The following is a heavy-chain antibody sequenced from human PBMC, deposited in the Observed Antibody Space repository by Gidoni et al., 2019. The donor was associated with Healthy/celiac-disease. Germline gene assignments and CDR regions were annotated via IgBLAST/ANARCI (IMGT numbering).Heavy chain of an antibody. CDR2: IKSKTDGGTT. V-gene: IGHV3-15*01. D-gene: IGHD3-3*02. Sequence: ELQLVESGGGLVKPGGSLRLACAASGFTFSNAGMSWVRQAPGKGLEWVGRIKSKTDGGTTDYAAPVKGRFTISRDDSKNTLYLQMNSLKTEDTAVYYCTLAFSWDWYYGMDVWGQGTTVT. CDR1: GFTFSNAG. CDR3: TLAFSWDWYYGMDV. J-gene: IGHJ6*02.